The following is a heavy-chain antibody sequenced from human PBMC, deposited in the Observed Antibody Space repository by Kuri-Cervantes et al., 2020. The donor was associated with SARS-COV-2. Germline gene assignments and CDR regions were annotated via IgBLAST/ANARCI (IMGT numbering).Heavy chain of an antibody. CDR2: IDNSGST. D-gene: IGHD4-11*01. J-gene: IGHJ4*02. CDR3: ARAFGYSSHFDY. CDR1: GGSISSYY. Sequence: GSLRLSCTVSGGSISSYYWNWIRQRPGKGLEWIGYIDNSGSTNYNLSLKSRVTISVDTSKNQFSLKLSSVTAADTAVYYCARAFGYSSHFDYWGQGTLVTVSS. V-gene: IGHV4-59*08.